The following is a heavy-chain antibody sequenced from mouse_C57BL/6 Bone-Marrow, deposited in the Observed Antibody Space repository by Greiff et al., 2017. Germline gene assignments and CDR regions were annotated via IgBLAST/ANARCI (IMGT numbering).Heavy chain of an antibody. V-gene: IGHV1-61*01. D-gene: IGHD1-1*02. CDR3: ARGVGWYLDY. Sequence: QVQLQQPGAELVRPGSSVKLSCKASGYTFTSYWMDWVKQRPGQGLEWIGNIYPSDSETHYNQKFKDKATLTVDKASSTAYLQLSSLTSEDSAVYYCARGVGWYLDYWGQGTTLTVSS. CDR2: IYPSDSET. J-gene: IGHJ2*01. CDR1: GYTFTSYW.